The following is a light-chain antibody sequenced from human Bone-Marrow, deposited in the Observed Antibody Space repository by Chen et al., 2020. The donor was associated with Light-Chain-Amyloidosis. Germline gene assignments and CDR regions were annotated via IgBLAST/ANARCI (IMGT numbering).Light chain of an antibody. J-gene: IGLJ2*01. Sequence: SYELTQPPSASVSPGQTARITCSGDDLPTKYAYWYQQKPGQAPVLVIHRDTERPSGISERFSGSSPGTTATLTISGVQAEDEADYHCQSADSSGTYEVIFGGGTKLTVL. CDR2: RDT. CDR3: QSADSSGTYEVI. V-gene: IGLV3-25*03. CDR1: DLPTKY.